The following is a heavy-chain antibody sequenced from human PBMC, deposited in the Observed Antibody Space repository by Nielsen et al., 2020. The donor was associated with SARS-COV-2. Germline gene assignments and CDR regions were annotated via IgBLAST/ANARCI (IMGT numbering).Heavy chain of an antibody. CDR2: VSSSGGST. Sequence: GGSLRLSCAASGFTFNIYAMAWVRRAPGRGLQWVTGVSSSGGSTYYTDSVKGRFTISRDNSKNTLYLEMHSLRVEDTAVYYCAKDGVVRGDALDLWGQETMVTVSS. J-gene: IGHJ3*01. V-gene: IGHV3-23*01. D-gene: IGHD3-10*01. CDR3: AKDGVVRGDALDL. CDR1: GFTFNIYA.